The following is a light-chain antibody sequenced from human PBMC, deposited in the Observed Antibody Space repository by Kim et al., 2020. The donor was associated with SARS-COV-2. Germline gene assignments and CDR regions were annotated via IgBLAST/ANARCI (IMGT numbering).Light chain of an antibody. CDR3: NSRDVSSDHVL. Sequence: SSELTQDPVVSVALVQTVTITCQGDSLRMSYASWYQQKPGQAPVLVIYGEKSRPSGIPDRFFGSYSRNTTSLTITVAQAEDEADYYCNSRDVSSDHVLFGGGTKLTVL. J-gene: IGLJ3*02. V-gene: IGLV3-19*01. CDR1: SLRMSY. CDR2: GEK.